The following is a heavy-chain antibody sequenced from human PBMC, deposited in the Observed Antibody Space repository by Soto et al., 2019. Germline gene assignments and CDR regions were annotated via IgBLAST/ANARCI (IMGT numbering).Heavy chain of an antibody. D-gene: IGHD3-22*01. CDR2: ISGSGGST. J-gene: IGHJ4*01. CDR3: AKDLRLFPCAY. V-gene: IGHV3-23*01. Sequence: EVQLLESGGGLVQPGGSLRLSCAASGFTFSSYAMSWVRQAPGKGLEWVSAISGSGGSTYYADSVKGRFTISRDNSKNTQYLQMNSLRAEHTDVYYFAKDLRLFPCAYWGQGTLVTRSS. CDR1: GFTFSSYA.